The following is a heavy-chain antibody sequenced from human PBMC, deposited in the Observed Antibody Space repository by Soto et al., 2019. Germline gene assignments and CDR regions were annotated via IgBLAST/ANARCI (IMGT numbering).Heavy chain of an antibody. CDR2: INPSSGST. CDR1: GYTFTSYY. CDR3: ARDPITASYYYDSSGYYPRLDV. Sequence: ASVKVSCKASGYTFTSYYMHWVRQAPGQGLEWMGIINPSSGSTSYAQKFQGRVTMTRDTSTSTVYMELSSLRSEDTAVYYCARDPITASYYYDSSGYYPRLDVWGQGTTVTVSS. D-gene: IGHD3-22*01. J-gene: IGHJ6*02. V-gene: IGHV1-46*01.